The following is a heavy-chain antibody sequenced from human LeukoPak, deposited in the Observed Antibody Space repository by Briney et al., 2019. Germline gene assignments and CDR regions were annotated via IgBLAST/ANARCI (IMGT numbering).Heavy chain of an antibody. V-gene: IGHV1-8*01. CDR3: ARSPDILTGENFDY. CDR1: GYTFTSYD. CDR2: MNPNSGNT. Sequence: ASVKVSCKASGYTFTSYDINWVRQATGQGLEWMGWMNPNSGNTGYAQKFQGRVTMTRDTSISTAYMELSRLRFDDTAVYYCARSPDILTGENFDYWGQGTLVTVSS. D-gene: IGHD3-9*01. J-gene: IGHJ4*02.